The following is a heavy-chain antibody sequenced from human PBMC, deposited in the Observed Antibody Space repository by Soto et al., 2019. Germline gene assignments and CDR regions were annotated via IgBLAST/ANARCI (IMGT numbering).Heavy chain of an antibody. Sequence: QVQLQESGPGLVMPSETLSLTCSVSDGSISTYYWSWIRQPPGKGLEWIGYIYYSGSTNYNPSLKSGVTISVYTSRNQFSLKPSSVTAADTAVYYCARGDGFYGMDVWGQGTTVTVSS. V-gene: IGHV4-59*12. CDR3: ARGDGFYGMDV. CDR1: DGSISTYY. CDR2: IYYSGST. J-gene: IGHJ6*02. D-gene: IGHD3-16*01.